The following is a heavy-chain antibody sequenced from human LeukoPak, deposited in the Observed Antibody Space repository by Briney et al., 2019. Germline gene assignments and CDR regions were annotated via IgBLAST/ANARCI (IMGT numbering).Heavy chain of an antibody. V-gene: IGHV3-21*04. CDR3: ASCLVATIRDAFDI. CDR2: ISSSSSYI. CDR1: GFTFSSYN. J-gene: IGHJ3*02. Sequence: GGSLRLSCAASGFTFSSYNMNWVRQAPGKGLEWVSSISSSSSYIYYADSVKGRFTISRDNSKNTLYLQMNSLRAEDTAVYYCASCLVATIRDAFDIWGQGTMVTVSS. D-gene: IGHD5-12*01.